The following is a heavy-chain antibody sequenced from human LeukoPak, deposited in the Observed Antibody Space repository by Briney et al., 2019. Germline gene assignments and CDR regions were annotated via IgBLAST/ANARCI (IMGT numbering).Heavy chain of an antibody. CDR2: IHPGDSDT. CDR3: ARSPWNSYDY. J-gene: IGHJ4*02. CDR1: GYSFSTYW. D-gene: IGHD5-12*01. V-gene: IGHV5-51*01. Sequence: GESLKISCKGSGYSFSTYWIGWVRQMPGKGLEWMGIIHPGDSDTRYSPSFQGQVTISVDKSISTAYLQWSSLTASDTAMYYCARSPWNSYDYWGQGALVTVSS.